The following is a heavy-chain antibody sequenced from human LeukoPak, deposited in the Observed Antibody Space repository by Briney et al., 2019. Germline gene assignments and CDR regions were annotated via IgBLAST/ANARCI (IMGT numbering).Heavy chain of an antibody. V-gene: IGHV4-34*01. CDR1: GGSFSGYY. Sequence: SETLSLTRAVYGGSFSGYYWSWIRQPPGKGLEWIGEINHSGSTNYNPSLKSRVTISVDTSKNQFSLKLTSVTAADTAVYYCARGFTVYYYDSSGKDFGYWGQGTLVTVSS. J-gene: IGHJ4*02. D-gene: IGHD3-22*01. CDR3: ARGFTVYYYDSSGKDFGY. CDR2: INHSGST.